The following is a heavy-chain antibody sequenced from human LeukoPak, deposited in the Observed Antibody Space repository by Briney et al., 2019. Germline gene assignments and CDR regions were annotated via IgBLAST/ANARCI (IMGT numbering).Heavy chain of an antibody. Sequence: GGSLRLSCAASGFTFSSYAMTWVRQAPGKGLEWVSVISGRGGSTYYADSVKGRFTISRDNSKNTLYLQMSSLRGEDTAVYYCARDFGWLSHFDYWGQGTLVSVSS. J-gene: IGHJ4*02. V-gene: IGHV3-23*01. CDR2: ISGRGGST. CDR3: ARDFGWLSHFDY. CDR1: GFTFSSYA. D-gene: IGHD3-9*01.